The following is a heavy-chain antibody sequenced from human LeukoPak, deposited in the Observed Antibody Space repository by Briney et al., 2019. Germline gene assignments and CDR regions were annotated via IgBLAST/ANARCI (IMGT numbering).Heavy chain of an antibody. CDR1: GFTFSNYA. V-gene: IGHV3-23*01. CDR2: ISAGGGNT. CDR3: ANRISGSSY. Sequence: GGSLRLSCAASGFTFSNYAMSWIRQAPGKGLEWVSAISAGGGNTDYADSVKGRFTISRDNSKNTVFLQMNSLRAEDTGVYYCANRISGSSYWGQGTLVTVSS. D-gene: IGHD1-26*01. J-gene: IGHJ4*02.